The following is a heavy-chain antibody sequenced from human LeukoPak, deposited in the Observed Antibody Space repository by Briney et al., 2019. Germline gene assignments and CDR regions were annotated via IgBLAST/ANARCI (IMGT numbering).Heavy chain of an antibody. J-gene: IGHJ3*02. D-gene: IGHD3-22*01. V-gene: IGHV3-7*05. CDR1: GFTFSSYW. CDR2: IKQDGGEK. Sequence: GGSLRLSCAASGFTFSSYWMTWVRQAPGKGPEWVANIKQDGGEKYYVDSVRGRFTISRDNAKNSLYLQMYSLRAEDTAVYYCARDYYYDSSGYYGDAFDIWGQGTMVTVSS. CDR3: ARDYYYDSSGYYGDAFDI.